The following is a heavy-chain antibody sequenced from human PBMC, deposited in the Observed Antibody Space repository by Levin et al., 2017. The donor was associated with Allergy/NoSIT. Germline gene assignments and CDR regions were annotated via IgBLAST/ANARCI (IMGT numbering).Heavy chain of an antibody. CDR1: GFTFSSYA. V-gene: IGHV3-23*01. D-gene: IGHD2/OR15-2a*01. Sequence: PGGSLRLSCAASGFTFSSYAMRWVRQAPGKGLEWVSDITCSGVSTYYADSVKGRFTISRDNSKNTLYLQMNSLRAEDTAVYYCAKRDPLLSLQHWRQGTLVTVSS. CDR3: AKRDPLLSLQH. CDR2: ITCSGVST. J-gene: IGHJ1*01.